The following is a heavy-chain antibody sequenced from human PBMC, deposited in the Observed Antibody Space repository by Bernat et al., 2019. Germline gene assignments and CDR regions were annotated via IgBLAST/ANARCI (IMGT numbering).Heavy chain of an antibody. V-gene: IGHV4-39*01. CDR2: VYSSGST. J-gene: IGHJ2*01. CDR1: GGSISSSTYY. CDR3: ARHIPASGYYDL. D-gene: IGHD6-19*01. Sequence: QLQLQESGPGLVKPSETLSLTCSVSGGSISSSTYYWDWIRQPPGKGLEWIGNVYSSGSTYYNPSLESRVTMPVDASKNQFSLKLSSVTAADTAVYYCARHIPASGYYDLWGRGTLVTVSS.